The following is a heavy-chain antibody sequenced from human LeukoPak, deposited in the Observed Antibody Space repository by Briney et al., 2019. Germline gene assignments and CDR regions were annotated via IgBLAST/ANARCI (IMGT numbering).Heavy chain of an antibody. CDR3: ASRTYSYGLSP. D-gene: IGHD2-15*01. V-gene: IGHV7-4-1*02. Sequence: GASVKVSCKASGGTFSNSAISWVRQAPGQGLEWMGYINTAVGNPTYAQDFTGRFLFSVDTSVSTAYLQITNLTAEDTALYYCASRTYSYGLSPWGQGTLITVSS. CDR2: INTAVGNP. J-gene: IGHJ5*02. CDR1: GGTFSNSA.